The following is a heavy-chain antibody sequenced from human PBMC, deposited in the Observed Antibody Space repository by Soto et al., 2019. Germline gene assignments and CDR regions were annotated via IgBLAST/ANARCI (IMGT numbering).Heavy chain of an antibody. J-gene: IGHJ4*02. Sequence: PGGSLRLSCAASGFTFSSYAMSWVRQAPGKGLEWVSAISGSGGSTYYADSVKGRFTISRDNSKSTLYLQMNSLRAEDTAVYYCAKGGVIVILPDYWGQGTLVTVSS. CDR2: ISGSGGST. D-gene: IGHD3-16*02. CDR3: AKGGVIVILPDY. CDR1: GFTFSSYA. V-gene: IGHV3-23*01.